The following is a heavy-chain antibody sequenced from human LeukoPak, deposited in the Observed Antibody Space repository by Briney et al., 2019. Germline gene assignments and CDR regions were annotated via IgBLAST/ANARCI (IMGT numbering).Heavy chain of an antibody. Sequence: GGSLRLSCAASDLMFSSYAMRWVRQAPGQGLEWVSGIRDDSGSTHYADSVKGRFTISRDNAKNSLYLQLNSLRAEDTAVYYCARGLLGAHDAFDIWGQGTVVTVSS. CDR2: IRDDSGST. J-gene: IGHJ3*02. V-gene: IGHV3-23*01. CDR1: DLMFSSYA. CDR3: ARGLLGAHDAFDI. D-gene: IGHD1-26*01.